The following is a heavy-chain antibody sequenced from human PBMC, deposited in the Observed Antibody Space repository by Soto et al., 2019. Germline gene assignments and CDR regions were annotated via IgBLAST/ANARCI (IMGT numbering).Heavy chain of an antibody. J-gene: IGHJ5*02. V-gene: IGHV3-23*01. D-gene: IGHD6-13*01. Sequence: GGSLRLSCAASGFTFSSYAMSWVRQAPGKGLEWVSTISGSGGSAYYADSMKGRLTISRDNSKNTLYLQMNSLRAEDTAVYYCVKERSSSWYGFDPWGQGTLVTVSS. CDR3: VKERSSSWYGFDP. CDR1: GFTFSSYA. CDR2: ISGSGGSA.